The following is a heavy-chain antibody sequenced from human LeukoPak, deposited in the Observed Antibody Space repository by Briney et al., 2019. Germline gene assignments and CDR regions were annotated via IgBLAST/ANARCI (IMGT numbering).Heavy chain of an antibody. CDR2: IYYSGST. J-gene: IGHJ4*02. CDR3: ARNASDSGTSYFDY. V-gene: IGHV4-39*01. D-gene: IGHD1-26*01. CDR1: GGSINSGTYY. Sequence: SETLSLTCTVSGGSINSGTYYWGWVRQPPGKGLEWIGSIYYSGSTSYNPPLKSRVTISVDTSKNQFSLKLDSVTAADTAVYYCARNASDSGTSYFDYWGQGTLVTVSS.